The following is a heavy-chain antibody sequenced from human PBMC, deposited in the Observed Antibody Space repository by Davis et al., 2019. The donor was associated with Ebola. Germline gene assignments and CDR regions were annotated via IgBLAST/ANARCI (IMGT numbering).Heavy chain of an antibody. D-gene: IGHD3-9*01. CDR1: GYTFTTYD. J-gene: IGHJ6*02. CDR2: MNPNSENT. V-gene: IGHV1-8*01. CDR3: ARGGYFDWLTRWHYYGMDV. Sequence: AASVKVSCKASGYTFTTYDIHWVRQATGQGLEWMGWMNPNSENTGYAQKFQGRVTMTRSTSISTAYMELSSLRSEDTAVYYCARGGYFDWLTRWHYYGMDVWGQGITVTVSS.